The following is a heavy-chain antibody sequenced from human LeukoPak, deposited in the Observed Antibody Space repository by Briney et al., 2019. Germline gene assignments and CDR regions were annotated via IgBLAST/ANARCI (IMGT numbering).Heavy chain of an antibody. J-gene: IGHJ4*02. CDR2: ISAYNGNT. V-gene: IGHV1-18*01. CDR1: GYTFTSYG. CDR3: ARNKAHTMVRGVILDY. D-gene: IGHD3-10*01. Sequence: ASVRVSCKASGYTFTSYGISWVRQAPGQGLEWMGWISAYNGNTNYAQKLQGRVTMTTDTSTSTAYMELRSLRSDDTAVYYCARNKAHTMVRGVILDYWGQGTLVTVSS.